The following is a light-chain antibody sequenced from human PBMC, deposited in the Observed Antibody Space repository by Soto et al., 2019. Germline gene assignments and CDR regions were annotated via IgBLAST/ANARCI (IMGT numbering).Light chain of an antibody. V-gene: IGLV2-14*02. CDR2: EGN. Sequence: QSALTQPASVSGSPGQSITISCTGSNSVVLSYNLVSWYQQHPGKAPQLIIFEGNKRPSGVPDRFSGSKSGNTASLTVSGLQAEDEADYFCSSYASTSTLVVFGGGTKLTVL. CDR1: NSVVLSYNL. J-gene: IGLJ2*01. CDR3: SSYASTSTLVV.